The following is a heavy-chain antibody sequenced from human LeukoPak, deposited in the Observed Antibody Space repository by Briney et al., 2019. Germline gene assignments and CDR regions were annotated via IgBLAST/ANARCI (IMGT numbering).Heavy chain of an antibody. J-gene: IGHJ5*02. Sequence: GGSLRLSCAASGFTFSSYGMHWVRQAPGKGLEWVSAISGSGGSTYYADSVKDRFTISRDNSKNTLYLQMNSLRAEDTAVYYCAKVDRLANWFDPWGQGTLVTVSS. V-gene: IGHV3-23*01. CDR2: ISGSGGST. D-gene: IGHD6-19*01. CDR3: AKVDRLANWFDP. CDR1: GFTFSSYG.